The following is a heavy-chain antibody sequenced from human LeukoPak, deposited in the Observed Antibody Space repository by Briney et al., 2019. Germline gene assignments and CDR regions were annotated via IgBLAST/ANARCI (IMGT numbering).Heavy chain of an antibody. J-gene: IGHJ4*02. V-gene: IGHV4-34*01. CDR2: INHSGST. CDR3: ARASPSKNIVVVPAAMRGGKSGFDY. CDR1: GGSFSGYY. Sequence: SETLSLTCAVYGGSFSGYYWSWIRQPPGKGLEWIGEINHSGSTNYNPSLKSRVTISVDTSKNQFSLKLSSVTAADTAVYYCARASPSKNIVVVPAAMRGGKSGFDYWGQGTLVTVSS. D-gene: IGHD2-2*01.